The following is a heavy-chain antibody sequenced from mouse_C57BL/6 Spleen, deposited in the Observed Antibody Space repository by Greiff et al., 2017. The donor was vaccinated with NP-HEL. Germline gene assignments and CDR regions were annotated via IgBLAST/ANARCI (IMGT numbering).Heavy chain of an antibody. J-gene: IGHJ3*01. Sequence: EVQVVESGGGLVKPGGSLKLSCAASGFTFSDYGMHWVRQAPEKGLEWVAYISSGSSTIYYADTVKGRFTISRDNAKNTLFLQMTSLRSEDTAMYYCARWGTKGFRAYWGQGTLVTVSA. V-gene: IGHV5-17*01. CDR3: ARWGTKGFRAY. D-gene: IGHD1-3*01. CDR1: GFTFSDYG. CDR2: ISSGSSTI.